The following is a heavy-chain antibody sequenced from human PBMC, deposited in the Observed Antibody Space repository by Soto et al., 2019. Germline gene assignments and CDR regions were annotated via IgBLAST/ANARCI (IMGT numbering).Heavy chain of an antibody. CDR3: AKGACSGGSCYNDDY. Sequence: PVGSLRLSCAASGFNFSSYAMSWVRQAPGKGLEWVSAISGSGGSTYYADSVKGRFTISRDNSKNTLYLQMNSLRAEDTAVYYCAKGACSGGSCYNDDYWGQGTLVPVSS. D-gene: IGHD2-15*01. CDR2: ISGSGGST. J-gene: IGHJ4*02. V-gene: IGHV3-23*01. CDR1: GFNFSSYA.